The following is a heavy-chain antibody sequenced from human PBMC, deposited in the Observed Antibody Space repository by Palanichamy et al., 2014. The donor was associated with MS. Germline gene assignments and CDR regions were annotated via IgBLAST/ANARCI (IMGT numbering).Heavy chain of an antibody. CDR1: GFTVSNSY. J-gene: IGHJ5*02. CDR3: ARGVTGATQGS. Sequence: EVQLVESGGGLIQPGGSLRLSCAASGFTVSNSYMNWVRQAPGKGLEWVSVIYSGGSTDYADSVKGRFTISRDISKNTVSLQMSSLRTEDTAVYYCARGVTGATQGSWGQGTLVTVSS. D-gene: IGHD1-20*01. CDR2: IYSGGST. V-gene: IGHV3-53*01.